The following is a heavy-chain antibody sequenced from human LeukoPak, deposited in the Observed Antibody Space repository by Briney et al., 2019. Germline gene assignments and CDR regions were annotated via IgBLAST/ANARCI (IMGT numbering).Heavy chain of an antibody. CDR2: IYHSGST. V-gene: IGHV4-38-2*02. CDR1: GGSISSYY. Sequence: SETLSLTCTVSGGSISSYYWGWIRQPPGKGLEWIGSIYHSGSTYYNPSLKSRVTISVDTSKNQFSLKLSSVTAADTAVYYCATRRVSGYFDYWGQGTLVTVSS. CDR3: ATRRVSGYFDY. J-gene: IGHJ4*02. D-gene: IGHD3-3*01.